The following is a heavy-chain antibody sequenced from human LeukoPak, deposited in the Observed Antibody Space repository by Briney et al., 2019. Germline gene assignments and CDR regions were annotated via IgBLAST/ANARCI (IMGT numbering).Heavy chain of an antibody. Sequence: PGGSLRLSCAASEFTFSSYEMNWVRQAPGKGLEWLSYISSSGSTRYYADSVKGRFTISRDNAKNSLYLQMNSLRAEDTAVYYCARDSSPVLRFLEWPRRLTKLDYWGQGTLVTVSS. J-gene: IGHJ4*02. V-gene: IGHV3-48*03. CDR2: ISSSGSTR. CDR3: ARDSSPVLRFLEWPRRLTKLDY. D-gene: IGHD3-3*01. CDR1: EFTFSSYE.